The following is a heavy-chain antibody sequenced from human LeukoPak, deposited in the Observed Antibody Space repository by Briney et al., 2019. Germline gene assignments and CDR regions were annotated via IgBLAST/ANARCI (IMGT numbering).Heavy chain of an antibody. D-gene: IGHD3-22*01. Sequence: GGSLRLSCAASGFTFDDYAMHWVRQAPGKGLEWVSGISWNSGSIGYADSVKGRFTISRDNAKNSLYLQMNSLRAEDTALYYCAKDPYYDSSGGYFDFWGRGTLVTVSS. J-gene: IGHJ2*01. CDR1: GFTFDDYA. V-gene: IGHV3-9*01. CDR2: ISWNSGSI. CDR3: AKDPYYDSSGGYFDF.